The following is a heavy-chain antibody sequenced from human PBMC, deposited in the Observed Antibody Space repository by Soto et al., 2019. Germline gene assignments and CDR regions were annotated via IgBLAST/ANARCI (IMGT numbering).Heavy chain of an antibody. CDR2: IYYSGST. CDR3: AISSGYADWFDP. D-gene: IGHD3-22*01. Sequence: SETLSLTCTVSGGSVSSGTYYWSWIRQHPGKGLEWIGYIYYSGSTYYNPSLKSRVTISVDTSKNQFSLKLRSVTAADTAVYYCAISSGYADWFDPWGQGTLVTVSS. V-gene: IGHV4-31*03. J-gene: IGHJ5*02. CDR1: GGSVSSGTYY.